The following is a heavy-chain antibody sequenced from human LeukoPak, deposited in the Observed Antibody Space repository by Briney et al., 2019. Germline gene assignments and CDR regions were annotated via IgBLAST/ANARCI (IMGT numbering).Heavy chain of an antibody. CDR1: GYTFTSYA. V-gene: IGHV1-18*01. CDR2: ISAYNGNT. D-gene: IGHD1-1*01. Sequence: GASVKVSCKASGYTFTSYAMNWVRQAPGQGLEWMGWISAYNGNTNYAQKLQGRVTMTTDTSTSTAYMELRSLRSDDTAVYYCARGPTTGTTLVYWGQGTLVTVSS. CDR3: ARGPTTGTTLVY. J-gene: IGHJ4*02.